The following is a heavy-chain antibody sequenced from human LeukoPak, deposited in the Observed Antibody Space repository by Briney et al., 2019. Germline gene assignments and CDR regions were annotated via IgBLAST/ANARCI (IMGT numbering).Heavy chain of an antibody. CDR1: GGSFSGYY. D-gene: IGHD3-22*01. Sequence: SETLSLTCAVYGGSFSGYYWSWIRQPPGKGLEWIGEINHSGSTNYNPSLKSRVTISVDTSKNQFSLKLSSVTAADTAVYYCAREPPHRYYDSSGYLNWFDPWGQGTLVTVSS. CDR3: AREPPHRYYDSSGYLNWFDP. V-gene: IGHV4-34*01. CDR2: INHSGST. J-gene: IGHJ5*02.